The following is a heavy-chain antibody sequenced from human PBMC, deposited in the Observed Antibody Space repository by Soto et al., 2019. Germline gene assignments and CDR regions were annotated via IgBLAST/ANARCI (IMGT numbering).Heavy chain of an antibody. D-gene: IGHD6-19*01. J-gene: IGHJ5*02. CDR1: GYTFTSYG. Sequence: ASVKVSCKASGYTFTSYGISWVRQAPGQGLEWMGWISAYNGNTNYAQKLQGRVTMTTDTSTSTAYMELRSLRSDDTAVYYCARAYRAYSSGWYANWFDPWGQGTLVTVSS. CDR3: ARAYRAYSSGWYANWFDP. CDR2: ISAYNGNT. V-gene: IGHV1-18*04.